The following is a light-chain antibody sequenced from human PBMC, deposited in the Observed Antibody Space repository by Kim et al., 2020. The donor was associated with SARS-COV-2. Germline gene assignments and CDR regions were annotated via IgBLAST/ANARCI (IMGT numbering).Light chain of an antibody. J-gene: IGKJ2*01. CDR3: HRYNNWPRYT. V-gene: IGKV3-15*01. Sequence: VSPGERATLSCRASQSVSSNLAWYQQKPGQAPRLLIYGASTRATGFPARFSGSGSGTEFTLTISSLQSEDFAVYYCHRYNNWPRYTFGQGTKLEI. CDR2: GAS. CDR1: QSVSSN.